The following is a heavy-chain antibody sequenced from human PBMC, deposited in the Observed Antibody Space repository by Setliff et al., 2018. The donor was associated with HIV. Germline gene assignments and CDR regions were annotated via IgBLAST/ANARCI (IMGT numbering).Heavy chain of an antibody. CDR2: IIPIFGTA. D-gene: IGHD3-10*01. J-gene: IGHJ5*01. V-gene: IGHV1-69*06. CDR3: ARRGVPQQIDLDS. Sequence: SVKVSCKASGGTFSSYAISWVRQAPGQGLEWMGRIIPIFGTANYAQKFQGRVTITADRSTSTAYMELGSLRSDDTAVYYCARRGVPQQIDLDSWGHGTLVTVSS. CDR1: GGTFSSYA.